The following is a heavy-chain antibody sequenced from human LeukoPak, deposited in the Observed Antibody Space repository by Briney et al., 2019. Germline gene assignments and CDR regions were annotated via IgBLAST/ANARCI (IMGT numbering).Heavy chain of an antibody. CDR1: GFTFSTYA. D-gene: IGHD3-22*01. CDR2: INGRGVST. J-gene: IGHJ4*02. CDR3: AREAYYDCSGSLDY. Sequence: GGSLRLSCAASGFTFSTYAMSWVRQAPGRGLEWVACINGRGVSTYYADSVKGRYTISRDNSKNTLYLHMSSLRADDTAIYYCAREAYYDCSGSLDYWGQGTLVTVSS. V-gene: IGHV3-23*01.